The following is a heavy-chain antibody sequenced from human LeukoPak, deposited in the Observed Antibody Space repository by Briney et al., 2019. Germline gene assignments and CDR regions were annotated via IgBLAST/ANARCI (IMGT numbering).Heavy chain of an antibody. CDR1: GGSISSYY. CDR2: IYYSGST. J-gene: IGHJ6*03. Sequence: SETLSLTCTVSGGSISSYYWSWIRQPPGRGLEWIGYIYYSGSTDYNPSLKSRVTISVDTSKNQLSLELSSVTAADTAVYYCASSYYYYMDVRGKGTTVTVSS. V-gene: IGHV4-59*01. CDR3: ASSYYYYMDV.